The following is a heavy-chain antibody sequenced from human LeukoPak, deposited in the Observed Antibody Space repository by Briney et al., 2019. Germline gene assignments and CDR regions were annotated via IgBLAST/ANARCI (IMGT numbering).Heavy chain of an antibody. CDR2: IITIFGTA. D-gene: IGHD2-2*01. J-gene: IGHJ5*02. CDR3: AGTERGSTSCYPFLWCNWFDP. CDR1: GGTFSSYA. Sequence: SVKVSCKASGGTFSSYAISWVRQAPGQGLEWVGGIITIFGTANYAQQFQGRLTITTDESTTTAYMELSSLRSYDTAVYYCAGTERGSTSCYPFLWCNWFDPWAQGTLFTVSS. V-gene: IGHV1-69*05.